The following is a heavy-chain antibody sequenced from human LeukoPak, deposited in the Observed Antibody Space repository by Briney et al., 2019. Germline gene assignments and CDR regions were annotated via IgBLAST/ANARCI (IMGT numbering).Heavy chain of an antibody. D-gene: IGHD3-16*01. J-gene: IGHJ3*02. Sequence: PSQTLSLTCAVSGDSISSGGHSWSWIRQPPGKGLEWIGYTYHSGSSYYNPSLESRVTISVDRSKNQFSLKLTSVTAADTAIYYCARDRGRIGPFDIWGQGTMVTVSS. CDR2: TYHSGSS. V-gene: IGHV4-30-2*01. CDR3: ARDRGRIGPFDI. CDR1: GDSISSGGHS.